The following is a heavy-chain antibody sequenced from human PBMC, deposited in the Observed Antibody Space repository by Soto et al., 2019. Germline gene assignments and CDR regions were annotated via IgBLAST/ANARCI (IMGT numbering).Heavy chain of an antibody. V-gene: IGHV3-33*01. CDR2: IWYDGSNK. CDR1: GFTFSSYG. J-gene: IGHJ5*02. D-gene: IGHD6-13*01. Sequence: GGSLRLSCAASGFTFSSYGMHWVRQAPGKGLEWVAVIWYDGSNKYYADSVKGRFTISRDNSKNTLYLQMNSLRAEDTAVYYCARDREQLVKDNWFDPWGQGTLVTVSS. CDR3: ARDREQLVKDNWFDP.